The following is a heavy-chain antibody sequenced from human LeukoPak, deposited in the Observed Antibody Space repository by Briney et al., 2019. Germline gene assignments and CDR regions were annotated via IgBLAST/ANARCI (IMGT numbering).Heavy chain of an antibody. V-gene: IGHV3-23*01. CDR1: GFTFSSYA. Sequence: GGSLRLSCAASGFTFSSYAMSWVRQAPGKGLEWVSAISGSGGSTYYADSVKGRFTISRDNSKNTLYLQMNSLRAEDTAVYYCASPKTHHDYGDYGLSIGFDYWGQGTLVTVSS. J-gene: IGHJ4*02. D-gene: IGHD4-17*01. CDR2: ISGSGGST. CDR3: ASPKTHHDYGDYGLSIGFDY.